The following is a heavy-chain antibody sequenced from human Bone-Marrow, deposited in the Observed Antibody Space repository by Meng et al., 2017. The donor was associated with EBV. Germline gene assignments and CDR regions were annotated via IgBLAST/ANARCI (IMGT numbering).Heavy chain of an antibody. J-gene: IGHJ5*02. D-gene: IGHD6-25*01. Sequence: QVQLVEFGGGVVLPWRSLRPSCAPSGFTFSSYAMHRVRQAPGKGLEWVAVISYDGSNKYYADSVKGRFTISRDNSKNTLYLQMNSLRAEDTAVYYCARDTHEFTAGGFDPWGQGTLVTVS. V-gene: IGHV3-30-3*01. CDR3: ARDTHEFTAGGFDP. CDR2: ISYDGSNK. CDR1: GFTFSSYA.